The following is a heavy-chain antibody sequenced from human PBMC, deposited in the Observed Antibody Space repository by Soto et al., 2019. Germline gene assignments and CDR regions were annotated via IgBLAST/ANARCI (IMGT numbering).Heavy chain of an antibody. CDR3: ARPRRDWGDAFDL. Sequence: QVQLVQSGADVKKPGSSVKVSCKTSGGSFGSSAISWVRQAPAQGLEWMGEIIPVFDKANYAQNFQGRLTITADELTGTVFMELSSLRSEDTAVYFCARPRRDWGDAFDLWGLGTVVTVSS. CDR2: IIPVFDKA. D-gene: IGHD3-16*01. J-gene: IGHJ3*01. V-gene: IGHV1-69*01. CDR1: GGSFGSSA.